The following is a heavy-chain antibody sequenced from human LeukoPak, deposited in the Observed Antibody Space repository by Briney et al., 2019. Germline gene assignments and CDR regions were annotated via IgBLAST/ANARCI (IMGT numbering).Heavy chain of an antibody. J-gene: IGHJ4*02. D-gene: IGHD4-11*01. CDR3: ARDDYRGDFDY. CDR2: IYYSGST. V-gene: IGHV4-39*02. CDR1: GDFITTTDHY. Sequence: SETLSLTCTVSGDFITTTDHYWGWIRQSPEKGLEWIGNIYYSGSTYYNPSLKSRVTISVDTSKNQFSLKLSSVTAADMAVYYCARDDYRGDFDYWGQGTLVTVSS.